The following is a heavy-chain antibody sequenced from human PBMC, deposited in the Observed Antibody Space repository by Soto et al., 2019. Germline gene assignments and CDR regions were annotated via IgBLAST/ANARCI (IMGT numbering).Heavy chain of an antibody. CDR1: GYTFTGYY. D-gene: IGHD3-22*01. Sequence: SVKVSCKASGYTFTGYYMHWVRQAPGQGLEWMGGIIPNSGTANYAQKFQGRVTITTDESTSTAYMELSSLRSEDTAVYYCARVPHYYDKARSYYFDYWGQGTLVTVSS. V-gene: IGHV1-69*05. CDR2: IIPNSGTA. J-gene: IGHJ4*02. CDR3: ARVPHYYDKARSYYFDY.